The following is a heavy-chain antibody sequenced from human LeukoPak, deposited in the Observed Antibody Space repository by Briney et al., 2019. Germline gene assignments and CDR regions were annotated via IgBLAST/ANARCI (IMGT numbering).Heavy chain of an antibody. V-gene: IGHV3-11*01. CDR3: AREFKMHVTI. Sequence: PGGSLRLSCAASGFTFSDYYMNWIHRAPGKGLEWVSYISGSGGTIHYADSVKGRFTISRDNAKNSLYLQMNSLRAEDTAVYYCAREFKMHVTIWGQGTLVTVSS. CDR2: ISGSGGTI. CDR1: GFTFSDYY. J-gene: IGHJ4*02. D-gene: IGHD3-10*01.